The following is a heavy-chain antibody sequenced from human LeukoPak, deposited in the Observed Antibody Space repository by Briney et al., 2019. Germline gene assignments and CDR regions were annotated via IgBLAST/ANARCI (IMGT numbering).Heavy chain of an antibody. CDR3: ARDYTGYFP. Sequence: PGGSLRVSCEASGFTFSSYWMSWVRQAPGKGLEWVANIRTDGSEKYYVDSVKGRFTISRDNAKNSLYLQMNSLRAEDTAVYYCARDYTGYFPWGQGTQVIVSS. CDR1: GFTFSSYW. D-gene: IGHD3-9*01. J-gene: IGHJ5*02. CDR2: IRTDGSEK. V-gene: IGHV3-7*03.